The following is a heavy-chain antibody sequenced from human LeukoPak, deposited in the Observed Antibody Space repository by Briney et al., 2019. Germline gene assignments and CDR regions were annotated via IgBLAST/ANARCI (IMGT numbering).Heavy chain of an antibody. D-gene: IGHD1-7*01. CDR2: ISGSGGST. J-gene: IGHJ5*02. Sequence: PVGSLRLSCAASGFTFSRYAMSWVRQAPGKGLEWDSSISGSGGSTYYADSVKGRFTISRDNSKNTLYLQMNSLRAEDTAVYYCAKCSFVAGTTCSWGQGTLVTVSS. CDR3: AKCSFVAGTTCS. CDR1: GFTFSRYA. V-gene: IGHV3-23*01.